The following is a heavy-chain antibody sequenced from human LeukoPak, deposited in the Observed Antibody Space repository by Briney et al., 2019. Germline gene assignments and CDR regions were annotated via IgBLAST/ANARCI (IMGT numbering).Heavy chain of an antibody. J-gene: IGHJ4*02. CDR1: GYTFTAFY. Sequence: VAPVKVSCKASGYTFTAFYIQWLRQAPGQGLEWVGWINPNSGGTRYAQTFQGRVTLSRETSVSTAYMELERVTSDDTAVYYCARAEPIVGSRPTVDYWGQGTLVSVSS. CDR3: ARAEPIVGSRPTVDY. CDR2: INPNSGGT. D-gene: IGHD1-26*01. V-gene: IGHV1-2*02.